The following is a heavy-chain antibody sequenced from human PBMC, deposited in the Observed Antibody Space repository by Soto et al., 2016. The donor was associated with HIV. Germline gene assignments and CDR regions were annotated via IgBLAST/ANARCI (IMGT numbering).Heavy chain of an antibody. J-gene: IGHJ3*01. CDR2: ISDSGSNT. Sequence: EXNLLESGGGLVQPGGSLKLSCGASGFTFGNYAMSWVRQAPGKGLEWVSGISDSGSNTYYADSVKGRFTISRDNSKNTLYLHMNSLRAEDTAVYYCAKDLRMTMVQGFIDALDFWGQGTMVTVSS. CDR1: GFTFGNYA. D-gene: IGHD3-10*01. V-gene: IGHV3-23*01. CDR3: AKDLRMTMVQGFIDALDF.